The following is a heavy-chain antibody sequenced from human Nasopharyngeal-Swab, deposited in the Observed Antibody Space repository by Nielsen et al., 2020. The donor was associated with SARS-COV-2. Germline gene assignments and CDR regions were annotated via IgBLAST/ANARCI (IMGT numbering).Heavy chain of an antibody. V-gene: IGHV3-23*01. CDR1: GFTFSSYA. J-gene: IGHJ4*02. D-gene: IGHD6-13*01. Sequence: GESLKISCAASGFTFSSYAMSWVRQAPGKGLEWVSAISGSGGSTYYADSAKGRFTISRDNSKNTLYLQMNSLRAEDTAVYYCAKARWVYSSSWFDYWGQGTLVTVSS. CDR3: AKARWVYSSSWFDY. CDR2: ISGSGGST.